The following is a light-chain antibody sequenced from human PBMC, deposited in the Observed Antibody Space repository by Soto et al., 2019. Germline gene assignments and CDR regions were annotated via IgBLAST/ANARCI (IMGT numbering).Light chain of an antibody. Sequence: SYELTQPPSVSVSPGQTASITCSGDKLGDKYACWYQQKPGQSPVLVIYQDSKRPSGIPERFSGSNSGNTATLTISGTQAMDEADYYCQAWDCSTASYVFGTGTKLTVL. J-gene: IGLJ1*01. CDR3: QAWDCSTASYV. V-gene: IGLV3-1*01. CDR1: KLGDKY. CDR2: QDS.